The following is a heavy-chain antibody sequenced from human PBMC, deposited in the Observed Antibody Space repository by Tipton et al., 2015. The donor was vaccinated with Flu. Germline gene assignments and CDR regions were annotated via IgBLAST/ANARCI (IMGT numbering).Heavy chain of an antibody. V-gene: IGHV4-39*07. J-gene: IGHJ3*02. Sequence: LRLSCSVSGASINSNDYYWGWVRQPPGKGREWIGSIFFTGTTHYDPSLKSRVTISVDSSKNQFSLKLMSLTAADTAVYYCARIHFLYEILTGPYTGGAFDIWGRGTLVTVSS. CDR3: ARIHFLYEILTGPYTGGAFDI. CDR1: GASINSNDYY. D-gene: IGHD3-9*01. CDR2: IFFTGTT.